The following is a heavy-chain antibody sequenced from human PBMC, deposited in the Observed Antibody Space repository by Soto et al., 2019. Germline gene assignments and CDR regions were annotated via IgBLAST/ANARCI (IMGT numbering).Heavy chain of an antibody. V-gene: IGHV3-7*01. J-gene: IGHJ6*03. Sequence: GGFLRLSCAASGFTFSSYWMSWVRQAPGKGLEWVANIKQDGSEKYYVDSVKGRFTISRDNAKNSLYLQMNSLRAEDTAVYYCARDRVLLYGSGSYYYYYYYMDVWGKGTTVTVSS. CDR3: ARDRVLLYGSGSYYYYYYYMDV. CDR2: IKQDGSEK. D-gene: IGHD3-10*01. CDR1: GFTFSSYW.